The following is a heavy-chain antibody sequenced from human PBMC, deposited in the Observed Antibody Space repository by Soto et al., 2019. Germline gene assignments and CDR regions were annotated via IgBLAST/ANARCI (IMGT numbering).Heavy chain of an antibody. D-gene: IGHD2-15*01. CDR1: GFTFSSYG. J-gene: IGHJ3*02. V-gene: IGHV3-30*18. CDR2: ISYDGSNK. CDR3: AKDPIVVVVAAKDDAFDI. Sequence: PGGSLRLSCAASGFTFSSYGMHWVRQAPGKGLEWVAVISYDGSNKYYADSVKGRFTISRDNSKNTLYLQMNSLRAEDTAVYYCAKDPIVVVVAAKDDAFDIWGQGTMVTVSS.